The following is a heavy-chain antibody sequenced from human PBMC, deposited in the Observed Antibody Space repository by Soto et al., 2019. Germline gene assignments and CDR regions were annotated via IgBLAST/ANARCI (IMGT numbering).Heavy chain of an antibody. V-gene: IGHV4-39*01. CDR1: GGSISRSSYY. Sequence: SETLSLTCTVSGGSISRSSYYWVWIRQPPGKGLEWIGSIYDSGSTYYNPSLKSRVTISVDTSKNQFSLKLSSVTAADTAVYYCARPKMNGMDVWGQGTTVTVSS. J-gene: IGHJ6*02. CDR3: ARPKMNGMDV. CDR2: IYDSGST.